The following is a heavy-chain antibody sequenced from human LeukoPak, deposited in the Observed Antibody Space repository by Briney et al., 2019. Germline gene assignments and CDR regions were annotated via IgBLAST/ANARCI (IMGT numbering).Heavy chain of an antibody. CDR1: GLTFSNYG. CDR3: AIGTTGTQDY. D-gene: IGHD1-1*01. CDR2: ISYDGTNK. Sequence: GGSLRLSCAASGLTFSNYGMHWVRQAPGKGLEWVAVISYDGTNKYYADSVKGRFTISRDNAKNSLYLQMNSLRAEDTAVYYCAIGTTGTQDYWGQGTLVTVSS. V-gene: IGHV3-30*03. J-gene: IGHJ4*02.